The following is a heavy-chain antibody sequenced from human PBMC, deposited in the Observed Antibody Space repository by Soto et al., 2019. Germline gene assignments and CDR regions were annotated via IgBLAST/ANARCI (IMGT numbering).Heavy chain of an antibody. CDR1: GFIFSSYG. CDR3: ARGPMTTVPTWGDGYFDL. V-gene: IGHV3-33*01. CDR2: RWYDGTNK. D-gene: IGHD4-17*01. Sequence: QVQLVESGGGVVQPGRSLRLSCATSGFIFSSYGMHWVRQGPGKGLEWVAVRWYDGTNKYYSDSVNGRFTISRDDSKNTLYLPMNSRSAEDTAVYYCARGPMTTVPTWGDGYFDLWGRGTLVTVSS. J-gene: IGHJ2*01.